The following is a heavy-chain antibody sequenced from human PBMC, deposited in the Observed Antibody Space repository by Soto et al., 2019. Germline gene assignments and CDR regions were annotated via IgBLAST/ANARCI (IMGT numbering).Heavy chain of an antibody. D-gene: IGHD1-7*01. CDR2: IKQDGSEK. J-gene: IGHJ6*02. Sequence: GGSLRLSCAASGFTFSSYWMSWVRQAPGKGLEWVANIKQDGSEKYYVDSVKGRFTISRDNAKNSLYLQMNSLRAEDTAVYYCASWYNWNSPYYYGMDVWGQGTTVTVSS. V-gene: IGHV3-7*03. CDR1: GFTFSSYW. CDR3: ASWYNWNSPYYYGMDV.